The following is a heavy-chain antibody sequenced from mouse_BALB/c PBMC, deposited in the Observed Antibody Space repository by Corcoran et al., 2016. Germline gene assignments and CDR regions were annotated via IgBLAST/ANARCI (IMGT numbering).Heavy chain of an antibody. V-gene: IGHV14-3*02. Sequence: EVQLQQSGAELVKPGASVKLSCTASGFNIKDTYMHWVKQRPEQGLEWIGRIDTANGNTKYDPKFQGKATITADTSSNTAYLQLSSLISEYTAVYYCARWDWYFDVWGAGTTVTVSS. CDR1: GFNIKDTY. CDR3: ARWDWYFDV. J-gene: IGHJ1*01. CDR2: IDTANGNT.